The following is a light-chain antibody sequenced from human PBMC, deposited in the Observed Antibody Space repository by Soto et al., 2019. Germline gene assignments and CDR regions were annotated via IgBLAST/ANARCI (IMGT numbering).Light chain of an antibody. Sequence: EIVLTQSPGTLSLSPGERATLSCRASQSVNSSYLAWYQQKPGQAPRLLIYGASTRATGIPARFSGSGSGTEFTLTISSLQSEDFAVYYCQQYNNWPWTFGQGTKVDTK. J-gene: IGKJ1*01. CDR1: QSVNSSY. CDR3: QQYNNWPWT. CDR2: GAS. V-gene: IGKV3-15*01.